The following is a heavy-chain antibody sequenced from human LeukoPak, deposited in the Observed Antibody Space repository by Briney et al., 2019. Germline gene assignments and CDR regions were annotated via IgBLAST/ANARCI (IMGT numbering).Heavy chain of an antibody. J-gene: IGHJ4*02. D-gene: IGHD3-9*01. V-gene: IGHV1-2*02. Sequence: ASVKVSCKASGYTFTSYYMHWVRQAPGHGLEWMGWINPNSGGTNYAQKFQGRVTMTRDTSISTAYMELSRLRSDDTAVYYCARSTVRYFDWLSTHLDYWGQGTLVTVSS. CDR2: INPNSGGT. CDR3: ARSTVRYFDWLSTHLDY. CDR1: GYTFTSYY.